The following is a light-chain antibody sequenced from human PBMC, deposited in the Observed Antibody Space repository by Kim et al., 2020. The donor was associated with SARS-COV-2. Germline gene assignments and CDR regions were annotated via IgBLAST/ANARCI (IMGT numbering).Light chain of an antibody. CDR2: EHR. CDR1: SSDDGGSDY. J-gene: IGLJ1*01. CDR3: SSDAGNNRV. V-gene: IGLV2-8*01. Sequence: PRQAITSFSSRSSSDDGGSDYVSQYHQHPGTNLQIKIYEHRTRPPGDPVRFSGSESGNTAAMTVSGLQDEDDDDYYGSSDAGNNRVFGSGTQVTVL.